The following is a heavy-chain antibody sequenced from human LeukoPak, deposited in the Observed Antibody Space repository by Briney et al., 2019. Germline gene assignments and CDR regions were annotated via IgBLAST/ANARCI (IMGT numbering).Heavy chain of an antibody. CDR2: ISSSSSYI. J-gene: IGHJ4*02. CDR3: ASAYYDYVWGSYPDY. Sequence: GGSLRLSCAASGFTFSSYSMNWVRQAPGKGLEWVSSISSSSSYIYYADSVKGRFTISRDNAKDSLYLQMNSLRAEDTAVYYCASAYYDYVWGSYPDYWGQGTLVTVSS. V-gene: IGHV3-21*01. D-gene: IGHD3-16*02. CDR1: GFTFSSYS.